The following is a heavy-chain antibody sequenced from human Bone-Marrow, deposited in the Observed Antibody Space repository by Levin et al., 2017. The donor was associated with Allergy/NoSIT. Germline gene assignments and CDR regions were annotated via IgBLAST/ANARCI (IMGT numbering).Heavy chain of an antibody. CDR2: IYPGDSDT. CDR1: GYSFTSYW. J-gene: IGHJ6*02. D-gene: IGHD2-15*01. V-gene: IGHV5-51*01. Sequence: GASVKVSCKGSGYSFTSYWIGWVRQMPGKGLEWMGIIYPGDSDTRYSPSFQGQVTISADKSISTAYLQWSSLKASDTAMYYCARYCSGGSCYWNYYGMDGWGQGTTVTVSS. CDR3: ARYCSGGSCYWNYYGMDG.